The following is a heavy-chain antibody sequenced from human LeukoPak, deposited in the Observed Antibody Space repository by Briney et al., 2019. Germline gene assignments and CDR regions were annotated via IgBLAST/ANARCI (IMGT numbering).Heavy chain of an antibody. J-gene: IGHJ4*02. CDR1: GGSISSHY. V-gene: IGHV4-59*11. Sequence: PSETLSLTCTVSGGSISSHYWTWIRQSPGKGLEWIGNIYYSGNSNYNPSLKSRVTISVDTSKNQFSLKLSSVTAADTAVYYCARGVYIAAAQYAYWGQGTLVTVSS. CDR2: IYYSGNS. D-gene: IGHD6-13*01. CDR3: ARGVYIAAAQYAY.